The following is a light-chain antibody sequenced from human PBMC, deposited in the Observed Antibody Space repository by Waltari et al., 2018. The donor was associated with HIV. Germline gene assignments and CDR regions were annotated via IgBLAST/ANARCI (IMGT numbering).Light chain of an antibody. CDR1: DSNVGSPY. CDR3: GAWDDNLSGV. CDR2: RTA. J-gene: IGLJ2*01. V-gene: IGLV1-47*01. Sequence: QSVLTQPPSESASPGPRIMISCSGTDSNVGSPYVYWYQQVPGWAPKLLLYRTAQRSAGVPDRFSGSKSGTSASLTISDLRSDDEGLYFCGAWDDNLSGVFGGGTKVTVL.